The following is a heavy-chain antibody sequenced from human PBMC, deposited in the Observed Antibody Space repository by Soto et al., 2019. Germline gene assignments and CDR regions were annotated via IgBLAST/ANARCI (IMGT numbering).Heavy chain of an antibody. J-gene: IGHJ6*02. CDR1: GFTVSSTY. Sequence: EVQLVESGGGLIQPGGSLRLSCAASGFTVSSTYISWVRQAPGKGLEWVSVTYSGGNSYYADSVKGRFIISRDNSKNTLYLQMNSLRAEDTAVYYCARVPRRDGYNLYGMDVWGQGTTVTVSS. V-gene: IGHV3-53*01. D-gene: IGHD5-12*01. CDR2: TYSGGNS. CDR3: ARVPRRDGYNLYGMDV.